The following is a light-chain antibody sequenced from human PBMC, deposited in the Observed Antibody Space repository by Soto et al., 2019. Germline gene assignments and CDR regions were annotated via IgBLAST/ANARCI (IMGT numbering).Light chain of an antibody. V-gene: IGLV2-8*01. Sequence: QSALTQPPSASGSPGQSVTISCTGTNSDVGGYNYVSWYQQYPGKAPKLIIYEVNERPSGVPDRFSGSKSGNTASLTVSGLQTADEAVYSCRSYAGSTWYVFGTGTKVTVL. CDR3: RSYAGSTWYV. CDR1: NSDVGGYNY. J-gene: IGLJ1*01. CDR2: EVN.